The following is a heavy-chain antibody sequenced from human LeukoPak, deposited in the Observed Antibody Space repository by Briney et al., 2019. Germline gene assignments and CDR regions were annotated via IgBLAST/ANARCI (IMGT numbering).Heavy chain of an antibody. CDR2: IKSKTAGGTT. CDR1: GFTFSDYA. J-gene: IGHJ4*02. V-gene: IGHV3-15*01. CDR3: TTDYGDYVFRSDC. Sequence: GGSLRLSCTASGFTFSDYAMSWVRQAPGKGLEWVGRIKSKTAGGTTDYAAPVKGRFIISRDDSKNTLYLQMNSLKTEDTAVYYCTTDYGDYVFRSDCWGQGTLVTVSS. D-gene: IGHD4-17*01.